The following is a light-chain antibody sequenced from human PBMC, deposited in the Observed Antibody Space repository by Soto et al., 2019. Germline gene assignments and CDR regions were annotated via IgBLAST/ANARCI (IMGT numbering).Light chain of an antibody. CDR2: AAS. V-gene: IGKV1-39*01. Sequence: DIQMTQSPSSLSASVGDRVTITCRASQSISSSLNWYQQKPGKAPKLLIYAASILQSGAPSRFSGSGSGTDFTLTISSLQPEDCATYYCQQGYSTTLTFGGGTKVASK. CDR3: QQGYSTTLT. J-gene: IGKJ4*01. CDR1: QSISSS.